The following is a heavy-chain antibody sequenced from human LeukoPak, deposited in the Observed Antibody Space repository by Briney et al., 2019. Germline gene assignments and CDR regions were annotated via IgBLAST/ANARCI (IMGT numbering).Heavy chain of an antibody. V-gene: IGHV1-2*02. Sequence: ASVKVSCKASGYTFTGYYMHWVRQAPGQGLEWMGWINPNSGGTNYAQKFQGRVTMTRDTSISTAYMELSRLRSDDTAVYYCARDQSNSWLNAHDYWGQGTLVTVSA. CDR2: INPNSGGT. J-gene: IGHJ4*02. CDR3: ARDQSNSWLNAHDY. CDR1: GYTFTGYY. D-gene: IGHD3-22*01.